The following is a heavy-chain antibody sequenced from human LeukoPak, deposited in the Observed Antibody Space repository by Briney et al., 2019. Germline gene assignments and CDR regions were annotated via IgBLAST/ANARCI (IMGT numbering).Heavy chain of an antibody. J-gene: IGHJ5*02. D-gene: IGHD5-18*01. V-gene: IGHV4-59*08. CDR1: GGSISGSH. CDR3: VARPLTAPRARFDP. CDR2: LYSTGTT. Sequence: SGTLSLTCTVSGGSISGSHWGWIRQPPGKGLEWIMSLYSTGTTEYNASLKSRVAMSVDTSKNQLSLKLTSVTAADTAVYYCVARPLTAPRARFDPWGQGLLVTVSA.